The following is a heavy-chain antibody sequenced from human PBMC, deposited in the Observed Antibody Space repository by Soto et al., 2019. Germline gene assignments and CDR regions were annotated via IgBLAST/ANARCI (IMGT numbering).Heavy chain of an antibody. CDR1: CGSITSGGYY. CDR3: ARAPSGQYYDFWSGYPGAPNWFDP. CDR2: IYYSVYT. D-gene: IGHD3-3*01. V-gene: IGHV4-31*03. Sequence: PSETLSLTFTVSCGSITSGGYYWILIRQHPGKGLELIGFIYYSVYTYYNPSLKSRVTISVDTSKNQFSLKLSSVTAADTAVYYCARAPSGQYYDFWSGYPGAPNWFDPWGQGTLVTVSS. J-gene: IGHJ5*02.